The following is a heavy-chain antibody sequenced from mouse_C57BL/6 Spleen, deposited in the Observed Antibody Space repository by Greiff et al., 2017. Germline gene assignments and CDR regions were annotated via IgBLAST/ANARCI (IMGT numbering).Heavy chain of an antibody. V-gene: IGHV1-53*01. CDR2: INPSNGGT. D-gene: IGHD2-10*01. J-gene: IGHJ4*01. CDR3: ASSSYGNYLYYYAMDY. Sequence: QVQLQQSGTELVKPGASVKLSCKASGYTFTSYWMHWVKQRPGQGLEWIGNINPSNGGTNYNEKFKSKATLTVDKSSSTAYMQLSSLTSEDSAVYYCASSSYGNYLYYYAMDYWGQGTSVTVSS. CDR1: GYTFTSYW.